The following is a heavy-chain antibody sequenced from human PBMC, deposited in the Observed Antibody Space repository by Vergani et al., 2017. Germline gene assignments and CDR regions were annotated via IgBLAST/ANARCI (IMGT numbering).Heavy chain of an antibody. J-gene: IGHJ6*03. CDR2: IDHTGRP. CDR3: ARVNTETNGHLYYYYYMDV. V-gene: IGHV4-34*01. D-gene: IGHD4-11*01. CDR1: GGSFTSYH. Sequence: QVQLQQWGGGLLKPSETLSLTCVVNGGSFTSYHWTWIRQSPGEGLEWVGDIDHTGRPDYNPSLHSLLTMSVDKSRNQFSLTLNSVTATDTAIYFCARVNTETNGHLYYYYYMDVWGQGTAVTVS.